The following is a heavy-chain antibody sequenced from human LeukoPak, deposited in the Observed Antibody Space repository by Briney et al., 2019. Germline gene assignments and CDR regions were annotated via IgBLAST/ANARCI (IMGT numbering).Heavy chain of an antibody. V-gene: IGHV3-23*01. CDR1: GFTFSSYA. Sequence: PGGSLRLSCAASGFTFSSYAMSWVRQAPGKGLEWVSAISGSGGSIYYADSVKGRFTISRDNSKNTLYLQMNSLRAEDTAVYYCAREYYYDSSGYYSDYWGQGTLVTVSS. D-gene: IGHD3-22*01. CDR3: AREYYYDSSGYYSDY. J-gene: IGHJ4*02. CDR2: ISGSGGSI.